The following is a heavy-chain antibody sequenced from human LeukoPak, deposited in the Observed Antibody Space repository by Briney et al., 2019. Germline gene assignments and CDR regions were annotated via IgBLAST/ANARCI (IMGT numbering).Heavy chain of an antibody. Sequence: GGSLRLSCAASGFTFSTYAMGWVRQAPGKGLEWVSSITGGGSSYYTDSVRGRFTISRDNSKDTLYLQMNSLTAEDTAVYYCATGSTPGNGYYFDYWGQGALVTVSS. CDR1: GFTFSTYA. V-gene: IGHV3-23*01. CDR2: ITGGGSS. CDR3: ATGSTPGNGYYFDY. D-gene: IGHD3-10*01. J-gene: IGHJ4*02.